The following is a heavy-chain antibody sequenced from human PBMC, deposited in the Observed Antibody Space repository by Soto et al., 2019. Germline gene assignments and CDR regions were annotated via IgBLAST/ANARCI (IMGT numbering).Heavy chain of an antibody. Sequence: SETLSLTCTVSGGSISSSSYYWGWIRQPPGKGLEWIGSIYYSGSTYYNPSLKSRVTISVDTSKNQFSLKLSSVTAADTAVYHCARLLVVKTYYFDYWGQG. V-gene: IGHV4-39*01. D-gene: IGHD3-22*01. CDR3: ARLLVVKTYYFDY. CDR2: IYYSGST. CDR1: GGSISSSSYY. J-gene: IGHJ4*02.